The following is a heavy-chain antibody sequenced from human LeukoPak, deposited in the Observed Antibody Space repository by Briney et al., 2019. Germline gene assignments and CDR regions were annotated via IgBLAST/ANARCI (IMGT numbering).Heavy chain of an antibody. CDR3: ASFYQAYYFDY. V-gene: IGHV4-30-4*01. Sequence: LEWIGYIYYSGTTYYNPSLNSRVTISIDTSKNQISLKLSSVTAADTAVYYCASFYQAYYFDYWGQGTLVTVSS. CDR2: IYYSGTT. J-gene: IGHJ4*02. D-gene: IGHD2-21*01.